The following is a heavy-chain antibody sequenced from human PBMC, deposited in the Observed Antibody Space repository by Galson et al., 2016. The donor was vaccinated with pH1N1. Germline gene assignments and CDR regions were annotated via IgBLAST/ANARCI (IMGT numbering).Heavy chain of an antibody. Sequence: SVKVSCKVSGYTLSELSMHWVRQAPGQGLEWMGIINPSGGNTVYAEKFQGRVTLTSDTSTSIAYMELSNQRSDDTAVYYCARWRSTLGVTGFDLWGQGTLVTVSS. CDR2: INPSGGNT. J-gene: IGHJ4*02. D-gene: IGHD3-10*01. CDR3: ARWRSTLGVTGFDL. V-gene: IGHV1-46*03. CDR1: GYTLSELS.